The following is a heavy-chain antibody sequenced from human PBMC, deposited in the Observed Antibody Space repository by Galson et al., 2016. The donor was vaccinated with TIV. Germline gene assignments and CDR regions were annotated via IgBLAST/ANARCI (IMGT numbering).Heavy chain of an antibody. J-gene: IGHJ4*02. CDR3: AREMPATFFFDY. D-gene: IGHD2-2*01. Sequence: QSGAEVKKPGSSVKVSCKASGYTFTSYHLHWVRQAPGQGLEWMGIIKDTGVTTTYPQRFQGRLTITRDTSTTTVYMELSSLRSEDTAVYYCAREMPATFFFDYWGQGTLVTVSS. V-gene: IGHV1-46*01. CDR1: GYTFTSYH. CDR2: IKDTGVTT.